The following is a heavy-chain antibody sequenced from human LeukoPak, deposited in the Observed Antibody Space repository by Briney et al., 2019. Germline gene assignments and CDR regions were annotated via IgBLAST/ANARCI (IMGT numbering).Heavy chain of an antibody. CDR3: AKGPYYDFWSGYYYYYMDV. CDR2: IHYSGST. V-gene: IGHV4-59*11. CDR1: GGSISSHY. J-gene: IGHJ6*03. Sequence: SETLSLTCTVSGGSISSHYWSWIRQPPGKGLEWIGYIHYSGSTNYNPSLKSRVTISVDTSKNQFSLKLSSVTAADTAVYYCAKGPYYDFWSGYYYYYMDVWGKGTTVTVSS. D-gene: IGHD3-3*01.